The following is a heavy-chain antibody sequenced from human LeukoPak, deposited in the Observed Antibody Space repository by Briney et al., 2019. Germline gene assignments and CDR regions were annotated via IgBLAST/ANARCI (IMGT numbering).Heavy chain of an antibody. CDR3: ARETAMARTSDAFDI. CDR1: GLTFSNYA. J-gene: IGHJ3*02. D-gene: IGHD5-18*01. V-gene: IGHV3-23*01. Sequence: VHLGGSLRLSCAASGLTFSNYAMSWVRQAPGKGLEWVSGISDSGGSTYYADSVKGRFIISRDNSKNTLYLQMNSLRAEDTAVYYCARETAMARTSDAFDIWGQGTMVTVSS. CDR2: ISDSGGST.